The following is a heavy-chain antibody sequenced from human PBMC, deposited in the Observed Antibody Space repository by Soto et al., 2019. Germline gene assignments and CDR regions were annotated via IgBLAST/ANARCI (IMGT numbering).Heavy chain of an antibody. J-gene: IGHJ5*02. CDR3: ARGDRGWFDP. Sequence: QVQLVESGGGVVQPGRSLRLSCAASGFTFSSYAMHWVRQAPGKGLEWVAVISYDGSNKYYADSVKGRFTISRDNSKNTLYLQMNSLRAEDTAVYYCARGDRGWFDPWGQGTLVTVSS. CDR1: GFTFSSYA. CDR2: ISYDGSNK. V-gene: IGHV3-30-3*01.